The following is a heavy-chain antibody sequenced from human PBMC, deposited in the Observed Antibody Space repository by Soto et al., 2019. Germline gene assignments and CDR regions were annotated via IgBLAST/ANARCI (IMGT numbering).Heavy chain of an antibody. CDR1: GGSIRGHYW. D-gene: IGHD1-1*01. Sequence: QVQLQESGPGLVKPSGTLSLTCAVSGGSIRGHYWWSWVRQTPGKGLEWIGETYHGGATYYNPSLKSRVTISTDESKNQLSLKLNFVTGADTAVYYCAHQTISYTLDVWGQGTTVTVSS. V-gene: IGHV4-4*02. CDR2: TYHGGAT. CDR3: AHQTISYTLDV. J-gene: IGHJ6*02.